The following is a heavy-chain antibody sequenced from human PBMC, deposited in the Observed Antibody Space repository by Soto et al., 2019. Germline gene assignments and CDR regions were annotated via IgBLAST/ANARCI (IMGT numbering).Heavy chain of an antibody. CDR1: GFTFSSYA. V-gene: IGHV3-23*01. CDR3: AKDSGDLLWFGELLSSAFDY. CDR2: ISGSGGST. Sequence: GGSLRLSCAASGFTFSSYAMSWVRQAPGKGLEWVSAISGSGGSTYYADSVRGRFTISRDNSKNTLYLQMNSLRAEDTAVYYCAKDSGDLLWFGELLSSAFDYWGQGTLVTVS. D-gene: IGHD3-10*01. J-gene: IGHJ4*02.